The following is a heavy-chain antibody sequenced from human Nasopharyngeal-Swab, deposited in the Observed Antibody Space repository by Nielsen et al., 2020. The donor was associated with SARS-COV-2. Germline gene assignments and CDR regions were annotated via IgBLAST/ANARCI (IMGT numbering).Heavy chain of an antibody. CDR2: IKQDGSEK. V-gene: IGHV3-7*03. D-gene: IGHD3-3*01. Sequence: GESLKISCAASGFTFSSYWMSWVRQAPGKGLEWVANIKQDGSEKYYVDSVKGRFTISRDNAKNSLYLQMNSLRAEDTAVYYCARDSDTIFGVVASYFDYWGQGTLVTVSS. CDR3: ARDSDTIFGVVASYFDY. J-gene: IGHJ4*02. CDR1: GFTFSSYW.